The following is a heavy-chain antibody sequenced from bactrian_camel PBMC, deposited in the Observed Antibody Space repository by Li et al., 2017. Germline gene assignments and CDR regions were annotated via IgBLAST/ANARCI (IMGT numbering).Heavy chain of an antibody. V-gene: IGHV3S55*01. J-gene: IGHJ4*01. CDR3: AANRVCGSNWSRLAY. CDR2: IESDGST. D-gene: IGHD6*01. Sequence: VQLVESGGGSVQAGGPLRLSCTDSGLTYGSYCLGWFRQAVGKEREGVAGIESDGSTNYADSVKGRFTISRDSDKNILYLQMDSLKSEDTGMYYCAANRVCGSNWSRLAYWGQGTQVTVS. CDR1: GLTYGSYC.